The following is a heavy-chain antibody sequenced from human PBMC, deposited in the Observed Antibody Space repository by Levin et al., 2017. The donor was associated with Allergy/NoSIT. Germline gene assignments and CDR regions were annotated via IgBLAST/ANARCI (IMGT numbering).Heavy chain of an antibody. CDR3: ARVAGYSYGYYFDY. CDR2: IYLSGST. Sequence: NPSETLSLTCAVSGGSISSGGYSWSWIRQPPGKGLEWIGNIYLSGSTYYNPSLKSRVTISVDRSKNQFSLNLSSVTAADTAVYYCARVAGYSYGYYFDYWGQGTLVTVSS. D-gene: IGHD5-18*01. V-gene: IGHV4-30-2*01. J-gene: IGHJ4*02. CDR1: GGSISSGGYS.